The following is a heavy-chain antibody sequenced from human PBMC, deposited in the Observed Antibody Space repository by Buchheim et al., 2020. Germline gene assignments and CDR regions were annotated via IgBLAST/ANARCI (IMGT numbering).Heavy chain of an antibody. CDR3: TTHYDFWSGYYLNYYYYGMDV. CDR2: IKSKTDGGTT. CDR1: GFTFSNAW. J-gene: IGHJ6*02. V-gene: IGHV3-15*07. D-gene: IGHD3-3*01. Sequence: EVQLVESGGGLVKPGGSLRLSCAASGFTFSNAWMNWVRQAPGKGLEWVGRIKSKTDGGTTDYAAPVKGRFTISRDDSKNKLYLQMNSLKTEDTAVYYCTTHYDFWSGYYLNYYYYGMDVWGQGTT.